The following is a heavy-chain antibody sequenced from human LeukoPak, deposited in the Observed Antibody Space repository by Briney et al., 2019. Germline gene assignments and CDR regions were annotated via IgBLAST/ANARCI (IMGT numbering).Heavy chain of an antibody. J-gene: IGHJ2*01. D-gene: IGHD2/OR15-2a*01. CDR3: ARAQFEYTDVRWYFDL. CDR2: ISSSSSYT. CDR1: GFTFSDYY. V-gene: IGHV3-11*06. Sequence: GGSLRLSCAASGFTFSDYYMSWIRQAPGKGLEWVSYISSSSSYTNYADSVKGRFTISRDNAKNSLYLQMNSLRAEDTAVYYCARAQFEYTDVRWYFDLWGRGTLVTVSS.